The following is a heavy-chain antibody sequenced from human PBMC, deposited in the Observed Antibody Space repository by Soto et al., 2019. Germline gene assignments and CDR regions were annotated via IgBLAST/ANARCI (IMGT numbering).Heavy chain of an antibody. Sequence: SETLSLTCNVSGGSISDFYWSWIRQSPRKRLEWIGYLYYTGSTNYNPALKSRVTISLDTSKNQFSLKVRSVTAADTAVYYCARGGGYDFRSSQATTIDVWGQGTTVTVSS. CDR2: LYYTGST. V-gene: IGHV4-59*01. J-gene: IGHJ6*02. D-gene: IGHD3-3*01. CDR1: GGSISDFY. CDR3: ARGGGYDFRSSQATTIDV.